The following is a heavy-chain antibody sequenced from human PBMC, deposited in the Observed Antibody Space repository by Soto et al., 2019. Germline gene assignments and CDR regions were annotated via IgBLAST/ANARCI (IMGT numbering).Heavy chain of an antibody. J-gene: IGHJ4*02. CDR3: ARGRDSSGSWPRY. CDR1: GFTFSSYS. V-gene: IGHV3-21*01. Sequence: EVQLVESGGGLVKPGGSLRLSCAASGFTFSSYSMNWVRQAPGKGLEWVSSISSSSSYIYYADSLKGRFTISRDNAKNSLYLQMNSLRVEDTAVYYCARGRDSSGSWPRYWGQGTLVTVSS. D-gene: IGHD3-22*01. CDR2: ISSSSSYI.